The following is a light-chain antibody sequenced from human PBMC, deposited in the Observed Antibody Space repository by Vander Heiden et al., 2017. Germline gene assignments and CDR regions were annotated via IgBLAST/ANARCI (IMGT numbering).Light chain of an antibody. CDR2: GAS. Sequence: ENLLTQSPDTLSLSPGERATLSCRASQSLSSTYLAWYQQKPGQAPRLLIPGASSRATGIPDRFSGSGSGTDFTLTISRLEPEDFAVYYCQQYDNSPSWTFGQGTRVEIK. CDR3: QQYDNSPSWT. V-gene: IGKV3-20*01. CDR1: QSLSSTY. J-gene: IGKJ1*01.